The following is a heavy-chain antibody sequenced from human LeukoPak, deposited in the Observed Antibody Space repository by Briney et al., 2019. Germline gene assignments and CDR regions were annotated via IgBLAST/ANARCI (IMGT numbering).Heavy chain of an antibody. D-gene: IGHD2-15*01. V-gene: IGHV4-59*08. CDR1: GDSISGVY. Sequence: SETLSLTCTVSGDSISGVYWSWIRQPPGKGLEWIGYVYYSGDTNYNPSLKSRVTMSLDTSKNQVSLRQSSVTAADTAVYYCARHPFATPFDHWGRGTLLTVSS. CDR2: VYYSGDT. CDR3: ARHPFATPFDH. J-gene: IGHJ4*02.